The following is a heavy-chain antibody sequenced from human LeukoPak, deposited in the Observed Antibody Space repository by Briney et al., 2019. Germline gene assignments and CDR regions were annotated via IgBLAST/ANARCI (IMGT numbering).Heavy chain of an antibody. V-gene: IGHV3-33*01. CDR2: IWYDGSHQ. Sequence: GSSLRLSCAASGFPFSGSGMHWVRQAPGKGLEWVAVIWYDGSHQYYADSVKGRFTISRDNAKNSLYLQMNSLRAEDTAVYYCARDSASSGLDYWGQGTLVTVSS. CDR1: GFPFSGSG. CDR3: ARDSASSGLDY. J-gene: IGHJ4*02. D-gene: IGHD3-22*01.